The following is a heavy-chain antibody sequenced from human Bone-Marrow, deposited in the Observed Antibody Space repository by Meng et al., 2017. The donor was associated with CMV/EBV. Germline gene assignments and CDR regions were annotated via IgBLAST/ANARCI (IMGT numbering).Heavy chain of an antibody. CDR1: GFTFSSYS. J-gene: IGHJ6*02. CDR3: AREGIAAAGTYYYYYGMDV. V-gene: IGHV3-48*01. CDR2: ISSSSSTI. Sequence: GESLKISCAASGFTFSSYSMNWVRQAPGKGLEWVSYISSSSSTIYYADSVKGRFTISRDNSKNTLYLQMNSLRAEDTAVYYCAREGIAAAGTYYYYYGMDVWGQGTTVTVSS. D-gene: IGHD6-13*01.